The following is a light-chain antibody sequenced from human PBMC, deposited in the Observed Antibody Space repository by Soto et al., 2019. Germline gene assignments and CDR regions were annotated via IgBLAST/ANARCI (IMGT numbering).Light chain of an antibody. CDR2: GAS. Sequence: EIVITQSPATLSVSPGERATLSCRASQSVRNNLAWYQQKPGQTPSLLIYGASTRATGIPARFSGGGSGTDFTLTISRLEPEDFAVYYCQQYGSSPWTFGQGTKVDIK. CDR3: QQYGSSPWT. V-gene: IGKV3-15*01. CDR1: QSVRNN. J-gene: IGKJ1*01.